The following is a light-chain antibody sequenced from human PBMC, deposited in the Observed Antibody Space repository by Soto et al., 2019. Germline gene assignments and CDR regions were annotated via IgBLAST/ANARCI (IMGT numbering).Light chain of an antibody. Sequence: EVGLTQSPGTLSLSPGERATLSCRASQSVSSIYLAWYQQKPGQAPRLLIYGASSRATGIPDRFSGSGSGTDFTLTISRLEPEDFAVYYCPQYGSSPWTFGQGTKVDNK. CDR2: GAS. CDR3: PQYGSSPWT. V-gene: IGKV3-20*01. J-gene: IGKJ1*01. CDR1: QSVSSIY.